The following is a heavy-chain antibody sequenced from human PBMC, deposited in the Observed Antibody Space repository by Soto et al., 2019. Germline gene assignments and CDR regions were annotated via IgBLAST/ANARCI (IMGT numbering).Heavy chain of an antibody. CDR1: GFTLSGYA. Sequence: EVQLAESGGGLAQPGGSLRLSCAASGFTLSGYAMDWVRQAPGKGLEYVSGISSNGVGTYYANSVQGRFIISRDNSKNTVYLKMGSLRPEDMAVYYCARRARPDFYYMDVWGKGTTVTVSS. V-gene: IGHV3-64*01. CDR2: ISSNGVGT. D-gene: IGHD6-6*01. CDR3: ARRARPDFYYMDV. J-gene: IGHJ6*03.